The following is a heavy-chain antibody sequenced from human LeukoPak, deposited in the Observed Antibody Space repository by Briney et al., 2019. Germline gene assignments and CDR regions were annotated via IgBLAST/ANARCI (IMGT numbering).Heavy chain of an antibody. J-gene: IGHJ4*02. CDR2: IYYSGST. D-gene: IGHD1-26*01. CDR3: ARGGGAGDLQLFDY. Sequence: SETLALTCTVSGGSISSSSYYWGWIRPPPGKGVEGIGSIYYSGSTYYNPSLKSRVTISVDTSKNQFSLKLSSVTAADTAVYYCARGGGAGDLQLFDYWGQGTLVTVSS. CDR1: GGSISSSSYY. V-gene: IGHV4-39*01.